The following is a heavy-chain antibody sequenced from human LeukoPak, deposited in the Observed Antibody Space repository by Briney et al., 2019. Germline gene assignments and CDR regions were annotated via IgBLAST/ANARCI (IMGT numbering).Heavy chain of an antibody. J-gene: IGHJ6*03. CDR1: GGTFNSYA. CDR2: IIPIFGTA. V-gene: IGHV1-69*05. D-gene: IGHD4-17*01. CDR3: ATRGRDYADYYYYYYMDV. Sequence: ASVKVSCKASGGTFNSYAISWVRQAPGQGLEWMGGIIPIFGTANYAQKVQGRVTITTDESTTTAYMELSSLRSEDTAVYYCATRGRDYADYYYYYYMDVWGKGTTVTVSS.